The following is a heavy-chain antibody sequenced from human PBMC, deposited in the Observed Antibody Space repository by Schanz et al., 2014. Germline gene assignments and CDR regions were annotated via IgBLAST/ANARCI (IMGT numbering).Heavy chain of an antibody. CDR2: IIHDGRT. Sequence: QVQLQESGPGLVKPSGTLSLTCAVSGVSISSTNWWHWVRQSPGKGLEWLGEIIHDGRTNYNPPLGIRVTISLDKSENQFSLELTSVPAADTALYFCARVKQGCSDTSCVLDPWGQGTLVTVSS. V-gene: IGHV4-4*02. CDR1: GVSISSTNW. J-gene: IGHJ5*02. CDR3: ARVKQGCSDTSCVLDP. D-gene: IGHD2-2*01.